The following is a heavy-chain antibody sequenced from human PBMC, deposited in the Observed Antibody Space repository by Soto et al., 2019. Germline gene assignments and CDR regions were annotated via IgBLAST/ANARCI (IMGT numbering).Heavy chain of an antibody. CDR2: INAGNYDT. J-gene: IGHJ6*02. CDR1: GYTFTAYG. CDR3: ARGGRMGTLLSYYHGMAV. D-gene: IGHD1-1*01. Sequence: QVQLVQSGAEVKKPGASVKVSCKASGYTFTAYGLHWVRQAPGQRLEWIGWINAGNYDTQYSQKFQGSFTITRATCATIAYMELSSLRSEDTASYCCARGGRMGTLLSYYHGMAVWGQGPTVTVSS. V-gene: IGHV1-3*01.